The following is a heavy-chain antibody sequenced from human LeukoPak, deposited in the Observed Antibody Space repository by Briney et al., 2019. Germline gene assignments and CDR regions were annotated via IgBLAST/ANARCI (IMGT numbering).Heavy chain of an antibody. Sequence: ASVTVSCRASGYTFTGYYIHWVRQAPGQGLQWMGWINLNSGGTNYAQKFQGRVTMTRVTYLSTAYMELRRLRSDDTAVYYCAAALDFGYSMISDYWGQGTLVTVSS. CDR1: GYTFTGYY. J-gene: IGHJ4*02. CDR2: INLNSGGT. V-gene: IGHV1-2*02. D-gene: IGHD5-24*01. CDR3: AAALDFGYSMISDY.